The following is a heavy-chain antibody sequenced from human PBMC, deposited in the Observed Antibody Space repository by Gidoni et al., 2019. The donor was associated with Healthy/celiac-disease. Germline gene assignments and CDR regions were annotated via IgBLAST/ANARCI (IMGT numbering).Heavy chain of an antibody. CDR2: IYYSGST. J-gene: IGHJ4*02. CDR1: GGSISSSSYY. D-gene: IGHD1-26*01. CDR3: VRFPRELTDLIDY. Sequence: QLQLQESGPGLVKPSETLSLTCTVSGGSISSSSYYWGWIRQPPGKGLEWIGSIYYSGSTYYNPSLKSRVTISVDTSKNQFSLKLSSVTAADTAVYYCVRFPRELTDLIDYWGQGTLVTVSS. V-gene: IGHV4-39*01.